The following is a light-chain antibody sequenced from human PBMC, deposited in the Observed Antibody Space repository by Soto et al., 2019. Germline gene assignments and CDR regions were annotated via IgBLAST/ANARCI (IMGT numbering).Light chain of an antibody. CDR1: PSVTSNY. J-gene: IGKJ4*01. Sequence: EIVLTQSPGTLSLSPGERATLSCRASPSVTSNYLAWYQQKPGQAPRLLIYGSSSRATGIPDRFSGRGSGTEFTHTISRLEPEDIAVYYCEQYGSSPLTFGGGTKLDIK. CDR3: EQYGSSPLT. V-gene: IGKV3-20*01. CDR2: GSS.